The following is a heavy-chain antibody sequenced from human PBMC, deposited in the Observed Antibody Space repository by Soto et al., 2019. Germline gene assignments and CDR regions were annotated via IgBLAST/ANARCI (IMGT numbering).Heavy chain of an antibody. D-gene: IGHD3-22*01. CDR1: GGSISSGGYS. V-gene: IGHV4-30-2*01. Sequence: PSETLSLTCAVSGGSISSGGYSWSWIRQPPGKGLEWIGYIYHSGSTYYNPSLKSRVTISVDRSKNQFSLKLSSVTAADTAVYSCARAGVDYYDSSGYCFSPYYFDYWGQGTLVTVSS. CDR2: IYHSGST. CDR3: ARAGVDYYDSSGYCFSPYYFDY. J-gene: IGHJ4*02.